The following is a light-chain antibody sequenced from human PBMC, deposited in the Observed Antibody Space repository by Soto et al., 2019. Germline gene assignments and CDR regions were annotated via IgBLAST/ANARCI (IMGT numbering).Light chain of an antibody. J-gene: IGKJ1*01. Sequence: EIVLTQSPGTLSLSPGERATLSCRASQSVSSYLAWYQQKPGQAPSLLIYGVSTRATAISDRFSGSGSGTDFSLTISRLDPEDFAVYFCQQYGRSPWTFGQGTKVEI. CDR2: GVS. V-gene: IGKV3-20*01. CDR1: QSVSSY. CDR3: QQYGRSPWT.